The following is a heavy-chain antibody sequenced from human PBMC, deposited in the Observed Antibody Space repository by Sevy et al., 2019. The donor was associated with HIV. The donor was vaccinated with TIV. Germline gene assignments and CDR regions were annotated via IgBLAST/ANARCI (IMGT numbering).Heavy chain of an antibody. CDR2: INTNTGNP. J-gene: IGHJ3*02. CDR1: GYTFTSYA. CDR3: AREEDLSSSFIGLPTGDAFDI. Sequence: ASVKVSCKASGYTFTSYAMNWVRQAPGQGLEWMGWINTNTGNPTYAQGFTGRFVFSLDTSVSTAYLQISSLKAEDTAVYYCAREEDLSSSFIGLPTGDAFDIWGQGTMVTVSS. D-gene: IGHD6-13*01. V-gene: IGHV7-4-1*02.